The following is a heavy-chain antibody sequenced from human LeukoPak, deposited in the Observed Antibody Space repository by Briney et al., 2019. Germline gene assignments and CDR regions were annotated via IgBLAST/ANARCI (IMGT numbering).Heavy chain of an antibody. CDR3: AKDTGSGRSTADY. Sequence: PGGSLRLSCAASGFTFSSYGMHWVRQAPGKGLEWVAVIWYDGSNKYYADSVKGRFTISRDNSKNTLYLQMNSLRAEDTAVYYCAKDTGSGRSTADYWGQGTLVTVSS. CDR1: GFTFSSYG. CDR2: IWYDGSNK. V-gene: IGHV3-33*06. J-gene: IGHJ4*02. D-gene: IGHD6-19*01.